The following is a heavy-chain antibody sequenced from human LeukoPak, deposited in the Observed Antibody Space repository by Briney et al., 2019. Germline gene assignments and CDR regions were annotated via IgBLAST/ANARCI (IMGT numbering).Heavy chain of an antibody. D-gene: IGHD2-21*02. CDR3: ARVFRGVVTPNSFDP. V-gene: IGHV4-59*11. CDR1: GGSITGHY. CDR2: VYDNGNT. J-gene: IGHJ5*02. Sequence: PSETLSLACTVSGGSITGHYWTWISQSPGKGLEWIGYVYDNGNTNYNSSLQSRVTMSVDTSTNQLSLKMTSVTAADTAIYYCARVFRGVVTPNSFDPWGEGTLVTVSS.